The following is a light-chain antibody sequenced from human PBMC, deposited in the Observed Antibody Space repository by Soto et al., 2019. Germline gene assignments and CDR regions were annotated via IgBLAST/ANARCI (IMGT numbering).Light chain of an antibody. V-gene: IGLV2-23*01. Sequence: QSVLTQPASVSGSPGQSITISCTGTSSDVGGYKLVSWYQQHPGKAPKLLIYQDTKRPSGVASRFSGSKSGNMASLPISGLQAEDDADYHCCSYAGSTTWVFGGGTKLTVL. CDR1: SSDVGGYKL. CDR3: CSYAGSTTWV. CDR2: QDT. J-gene: IGLJ3*02.